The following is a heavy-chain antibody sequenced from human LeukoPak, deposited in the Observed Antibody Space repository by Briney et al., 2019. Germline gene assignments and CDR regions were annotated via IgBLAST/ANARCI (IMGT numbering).Heavy chain of an antibody. CDR3: AREVRRDVFDDAFDF. CDR1: GGSFSRSG. CDR2: IIPFLGIT. Sequence: SVKVSCKASGGSFSRSGFSWVRQAPGQGLEWMGRIIPFLGITNYAQRFQGRVTITADRSTSTANMELSSLRSEDTAVYFCAREVRRDVFDDAFDFWGQGSMVTVSS. J-gene: IGHJ3*01. V-gene: IGHV1-69*04. D-gene: IGHD5-24*01.